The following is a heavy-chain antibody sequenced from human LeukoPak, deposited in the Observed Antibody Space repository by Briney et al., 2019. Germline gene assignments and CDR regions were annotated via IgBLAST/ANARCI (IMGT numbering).Heavy chain of an antibody. V-gene: IGHV3-7*01. CDR3: VSQEVVPH. J-gene: IGHJ4*02. D-gene: IGHD2-15*01. CDR1: GFSFTDYW. Sequence: GGSLRLSCAASGFSFTDYWMSWVRQAPGKGLEWVANVKEDGTTKQYVDSVKGRFTISRDNAKNSLYLQMDSLRAEDTAVYYCVSQEVVPHWGQGTLVSVSS. CDR2: VKEDGTTK.